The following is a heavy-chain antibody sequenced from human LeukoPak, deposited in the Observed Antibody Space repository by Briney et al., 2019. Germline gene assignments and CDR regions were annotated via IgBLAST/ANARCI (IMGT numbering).Heavy chain of an antibody. V-gene: IGHV2-5*02. CDR2: ISWDDDK. CDR1: AFSLSTSGVG. D-gene: IGHD6-19*01. Sequence: GPTLVNPTQTPTLTCTFSAFSLSTSGVGVCRIRQPPGKALEWLGLISWDDDKRYSPSLKSRLTITKDTSKRQVVLTMTNLDPVHTPSHYSTHCSFNKYSSVWYNYSHSWAQGTLVTVSS. J-gene: IGHJ4*02. CDR3: THCSFNKYSSVWYNYSHS.